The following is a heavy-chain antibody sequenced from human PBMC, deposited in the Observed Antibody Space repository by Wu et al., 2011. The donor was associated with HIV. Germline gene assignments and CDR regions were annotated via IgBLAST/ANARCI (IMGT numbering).Heavy chain of an antibody. J-gene: IGHJ6*02. D-gene: IGHD2-2*02. V-gene: IGHV1-69*05. CDR2: IIPIFGTA. CDR3: ARSRYPYYYYAVDV. Sequence: PGQGLEWMGGIIPIFGTANYAQKFQGRVTITTDESTSTAYMELSSLRSDDTAVYYCARSRYPYYYYAVDVVGQGTTVTVSS.